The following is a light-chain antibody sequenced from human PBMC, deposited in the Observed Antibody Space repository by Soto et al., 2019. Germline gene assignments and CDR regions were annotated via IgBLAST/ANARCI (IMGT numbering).Light chain of an antibody. Sequence: DGQLTQSPSALSGSVVDRGTITCRASQTVSSWLACYQQQPGKAPKLLIYKASTLKSAVPPSFSGSGSGTEFTLTTITLQHAEFVTYYCQHYNSYLQAFGQGTNVDIK. CDR3: QHYNSYLQA. CDR1: QTVSSW. CDR2: KAS. J-gene: IGKJ1*01. V-gene: IGKV1-5*03.